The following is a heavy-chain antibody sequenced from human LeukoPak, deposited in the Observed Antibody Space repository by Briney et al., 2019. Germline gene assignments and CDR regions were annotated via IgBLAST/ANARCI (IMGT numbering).Heavy chain of an antibody. CDR2: IGTAGDT. V-gene: IGHV3-13*04. Sequence: GGSLRLSCAASGFTFSGYDMHWVRQPPGKGLEWVSAIGTAGDTSYPGSVKGRFTISRENAKNSLYLQMNILRAGDTAVYYCARSDYSGSYMTWGQGTLVTVSS. J-gene: IGHJ4*02. CDR3: ARSDYSGSYMT. CDR1: GFTFSGYD. D-gene: IGHD1-26*01.